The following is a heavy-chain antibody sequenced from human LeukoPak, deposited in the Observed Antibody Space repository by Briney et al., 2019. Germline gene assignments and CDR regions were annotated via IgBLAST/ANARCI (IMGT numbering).Heavy chain of an antibody. CDR1: GGSISSVDYY. Sequence: PSETLSLTCTVSGGSISSVDYYWSWIRQPPGKGLEWIGFIYYSGSTYYKPSLKSRVTISMDTSKNQFSLRLSSVTAADTAVYYCARCPSPGWFDPWGQGTLVTVSS. J-gene: IGHJ5*02. CDR3: ARCPSPGWFDP. CDR2: IYYSGST. V-gene: IGHV4-30-4*08.